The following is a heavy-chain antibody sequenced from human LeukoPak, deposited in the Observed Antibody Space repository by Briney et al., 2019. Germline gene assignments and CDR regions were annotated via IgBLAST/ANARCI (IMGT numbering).Heavy chain of an antibody. CDR3: AKRRSGSSGWFPFDS. D-gene: IGHD6-19*01. CDR2: ISGSGVSA. Sequence: PGGSLSLSCVASGFTFSAYVMAWVRQAPGKGLEWVSGISGSGVSAYYGDSVRGRFTISRDNPKNTVYLRMDSLRAEDTAVYYCAKRRSGSSGWFPFDSWGQGTLVTVSS. J-gene: IGHJ4*02. CDR1: GFTFSAYV. V-gene: IGHV3-23*01.